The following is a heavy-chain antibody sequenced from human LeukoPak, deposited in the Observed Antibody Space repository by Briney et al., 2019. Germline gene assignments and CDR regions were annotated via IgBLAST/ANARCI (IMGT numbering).Heavy chain of an antibody. CDR3: AKAVKGYCSGGSCYSLDY. CDR1: GFTFDDYA. D-gene: IGHD2-15*01. V-gene: IGHV3-9*01. Sequence: PGRSLRLSCAASGFTFDDYAMHWVRQAPGKGLEWVSGISWNSGSIGYADSVKGRFTISRDNAKNSLYLQMNSLRAEDTALYYCAKAVKGYCSGGSCYSLDYWGQGTLVTGSS. CDR2: ISWNSGSI. J-gene: IGHJ4*02.